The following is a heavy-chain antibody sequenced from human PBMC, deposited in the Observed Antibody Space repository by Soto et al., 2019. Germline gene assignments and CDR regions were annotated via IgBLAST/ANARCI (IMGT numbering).Heavy chain of an antibody. D-gene: IGHD3-22*01. J-gene: IGHJ4*02. Sequence: GSLRLSCAASGFTFSSYAMSWVRQAAGKGLEWVSAISGSGGSTYYADSVKGRFTISRDNSKNTLYLQMNRLRAEGTAVYYCAKDAYGSSGYRETKPHDYWGQGTLVTVSS. CDR1: GFTFSSYA. V-gene: IGHV3-23*01. CDR3: AKDAYGSSGYRETKPHDY. CDR2: ISGSGGST.